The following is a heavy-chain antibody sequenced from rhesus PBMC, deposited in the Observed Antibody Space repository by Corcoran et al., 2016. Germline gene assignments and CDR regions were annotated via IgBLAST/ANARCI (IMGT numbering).Heavy chain of an antibody. Sequence: EVPLVQSGAEVQKPGASVQVSCTVSGYPFTELSMPCLRQAPGQGLEWLGGVDPVYGERIQAEKFQGRVTMTEDTSTDTAYRELSSLRSEDTAVYYYARYGEWGGSHFDYWGQGVLVTVSS. V-gene: IGHV1-156*01. CDR2: VDPVYGER. D-gene: IGHD6-25*01. CDR1: GYPFTELS. CDR3: ARYGEWGGSHFDY. J-gene: IGHJ4*01.